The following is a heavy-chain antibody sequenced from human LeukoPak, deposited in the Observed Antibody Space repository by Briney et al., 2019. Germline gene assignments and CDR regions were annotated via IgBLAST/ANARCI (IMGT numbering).Heavy chain of an antibody. D-gene: IGHD3-22*01. CDR1: GFKFDDHA. CDR3: AKGPFYDSTGYYNWFDP. J-gene: IGHJ5*02. V-gene: IGHV3-9*01. Sequence: GGSLRLSCAASGFKFDDHAMHWVRQAPGKGLEWVSTISWTSGNILYADSVKGRFTISRDNAKNSLYLQMNSLKTEDTALYYCAKGPFYDSTGYYNWFDPWGQGTLVTVSS. CDR2: ISWTSGNI.